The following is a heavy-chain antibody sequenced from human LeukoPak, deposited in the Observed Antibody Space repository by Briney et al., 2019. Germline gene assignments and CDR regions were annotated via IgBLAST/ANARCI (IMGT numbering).Heavy chain of an antibody. D-gene: IGHD1-26*01. V-gene: IGHV4-59*01. CDR3: ANGGGATNAFDI. CDR1: GGSISSYY. J-gene: IGHJ3*02. Sequence: SETPSLTCTVSGGSISSYYWSWIRQPPGKGLEWIGYIYYSGSTNYNPSLKSRVTISVDTSKNQFSLKLSSVTAADTAMYYCANGGGATNAFDIWGQGTMVTVSS. CDR2: IYYSGST.